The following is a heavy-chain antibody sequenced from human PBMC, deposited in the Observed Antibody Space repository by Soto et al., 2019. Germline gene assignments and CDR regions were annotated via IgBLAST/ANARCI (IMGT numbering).Heavy chain of an antibody. CDR2: INPDTGDT. Sequence: ASVKVSCKASAYTFTAYQVNWVRQAPGQGLEWVGWINPDTGDTNYAQRFQGWVTMTSDRSINTAYMELTRLRSDDTAVYYCARGPSLTGHVVSYYDMDVWGQGTTVTVSS. D-gene: IGHD3-9*01. V-gene: IGHV1-2*04. J-gene: IGHJ6*02. CDR1: AYTFTAYQ. CDR3: ARGPSLTGHVVSYYDMDV.